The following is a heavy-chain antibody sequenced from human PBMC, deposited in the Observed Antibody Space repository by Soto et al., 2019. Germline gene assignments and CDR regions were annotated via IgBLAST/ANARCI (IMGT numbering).Heavy chain of an antibody. CDR1: GYFISSGYY. J-gene: IGHJ4*01. CDR2: IYYGGST. D-gene: IGHD3-22*01. Sequence: PSETLSLTCTVSGYFISSGYYWSWIRQHPGKGLEWIGYIYYGGSTYYNPSLKSRATISGDTSKNQFSLKLSSVTAADTAVYYCARGGYYYENSGQNAYDYWGQGILVTVSS. CDR3: ARGGYYYENSGQNAYDY. V-gene: IGHV4-31*03.